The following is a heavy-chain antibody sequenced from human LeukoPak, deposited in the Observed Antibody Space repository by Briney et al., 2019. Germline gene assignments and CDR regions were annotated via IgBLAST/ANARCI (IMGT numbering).Heavy chain of an antibody. Sequence: AASVKVSCKASGFTFSTSVMHWVRLTRGQRREWIGWIVVGSGSTNYAQKFQGRVTITRDTSASTAYMELSSLRSEDTAVYYCARDQDGDYIFDYWGQGTLVTVSS. D-gene: IGHD4-17*01. J-gene: IGHJ4*02. CDR3: ARDQDGDYIFDY. CDR2: IVVGSGST. CDR1: GFTFSTSV. V-gene: IGHV1-58*02.